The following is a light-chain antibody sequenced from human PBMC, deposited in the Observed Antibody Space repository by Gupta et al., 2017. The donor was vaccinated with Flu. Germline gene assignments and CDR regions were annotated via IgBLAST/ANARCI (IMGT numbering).Light chain of an antibody. CDR2: AAS. Sequence: DIQMTQSPSSLSASVGDRVTITCRASKSISSYLNWYQQKPGKAPKLLIYAASRLQSGVPSRFSGSGSGTDFTLTISRLQPEDFATYYCQQRDSTPRTFGQGTKVEIK. CDR1: KSISSY. CDR3: QQRDSTPRT. J-gene: IGKJ1*01. V-gene: IGKV1-39*01.